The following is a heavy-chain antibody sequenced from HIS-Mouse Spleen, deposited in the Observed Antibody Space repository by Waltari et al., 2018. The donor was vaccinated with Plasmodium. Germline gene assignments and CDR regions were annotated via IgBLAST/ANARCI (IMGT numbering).Heavy chain of an antibody. CDR2: ISYDGSNK. D-gene: IGHD6-6*01. V-gene: IGHV3-30*18. CDR3: AKILSYSSSPEDY. Sequence: QVPLVDSGGGVVQPGRSLSPSCAASGFTFSSYGMHWVRQAPGKGLEWVAVISYDGSNKYYADSVKGRFTISRDNSKNTLYLQMNSLRAEDTAVYYCAKILSYSSSPEDYWGQGTLVTVSS. CDR1: GFTFSSYG. J-gene: IGHJ4*02.